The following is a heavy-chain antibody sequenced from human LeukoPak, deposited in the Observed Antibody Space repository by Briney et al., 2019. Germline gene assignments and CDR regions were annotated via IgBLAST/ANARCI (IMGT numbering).Heavy chain of an antibody. CDR3: ARPAVKYSNYYFDY. CDR2: IYYSGTT. V-gene: IGHV4-39*01. D-gene: IGHD4-11*01. CDR1: GGSISSSSYY. J-gene: IGHJ4*02. Sequence: PSETLSLTCTVSGGSISSSSYYWGWIRQPPGKGLEWIGSIYYSGTTYYNPSLKSRVTISVYTSKNQFSLNLTSVTAADTAVYYCARPAVKYSNYYFDYWGQGTLVTVSS.